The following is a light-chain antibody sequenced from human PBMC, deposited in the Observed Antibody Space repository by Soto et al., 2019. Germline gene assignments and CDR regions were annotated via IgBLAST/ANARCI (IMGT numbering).Light chain of an antibody. CDR1: SSDVGGYNY. CDR2: EVS. V-gene: IGLV2-14*01. J-gene: IGLJ1*01. CDR3: SSYTSSSLCV. Sequence: QSVLTQPASVSGSPGQSITISCTGTSSDVGGYNYVSWYQQHPDKAPKLMIYEVSNRPSGVSNRFSGSKSGNTASLTISGLQAEDEADYYCSSYTSSSLCVFGTGTKSPS.